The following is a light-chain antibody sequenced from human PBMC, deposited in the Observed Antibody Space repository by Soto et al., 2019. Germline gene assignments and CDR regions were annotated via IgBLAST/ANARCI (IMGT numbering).Light chain of an antibody. Sequence: EIVLTQSPGTLSLSPGEISTLSCRASQSVSSSYLAWCQQKPGQAPRLLIYGASSRATRIPDRFSGSGSGTDFTLTISSLQSEDCAIYYCQQYHTWPITFGGGTKVDIK. CDR1: QSVSSSY. J-gene: IGKJ4*01. CDR2: GAS. V-gene: IGKV3-20*01. CDR3: QQYHTWPIT.